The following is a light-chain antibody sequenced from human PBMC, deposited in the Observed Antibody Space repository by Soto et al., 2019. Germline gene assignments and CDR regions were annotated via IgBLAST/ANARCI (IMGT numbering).Light chain of an antibody. J-gene: IGKJ3*01. V-gene: IGKV1-27*01. Sequence: DIQMTQSPSSLSASVGDRVTITCRASQAISNYLAWYQHKPGKVPNLLIYTASTLQSGVPSRFSGSGSETDFTLTISNLQPEDVATYYCQKYSSAPFSFGPGTKVDIK. CDR1: QAISNY. CDR2: TAS. CDR3: QKYSSAPFS.